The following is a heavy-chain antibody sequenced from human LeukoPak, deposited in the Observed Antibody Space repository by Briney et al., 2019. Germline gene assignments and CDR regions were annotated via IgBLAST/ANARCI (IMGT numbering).Heavy chain of an antibody. CDR3: AILVDFDAGRSTDS. CDR2: ISYDGSNK. D-gene: IGHD5/OR15-5a*01. V-gene: IGHV3-30*04. Sequence: GGSLRLSCAASGFTFSSYAMHWVRQAPGKGVEWVAVISYDGSNKYYADSVKGRFTISRDNSENTLYLQVQSQRVGHRALFLCAILVDFDAGRSTDSWSQGTMVTVSS. J-gene: IGHJ3*02. CDR1: GFTFSSYA.